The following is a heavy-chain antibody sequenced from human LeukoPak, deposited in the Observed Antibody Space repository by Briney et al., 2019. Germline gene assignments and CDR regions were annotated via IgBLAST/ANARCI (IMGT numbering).Heavy chain of an antibody. Sequence: GGSLRLPCAAPGFTFSSYTMNWVRQAPGKGLEWVSYISSSSSYIYYADSVKGRFTISRDNAENSLYLQMNSLRAEDTAVYYCARGSEGYCSGGGCYYGMDVWGQGTMATVSS. V-gene: IGHV3-21*01. D-gene: IGHD2-15*01. CDR3: ARGSEGYCSGGGCYYGMDV. CDR2: ISSSSSYI. J-gene: IGHJ6*01. CDR1: GFTFSSYT.